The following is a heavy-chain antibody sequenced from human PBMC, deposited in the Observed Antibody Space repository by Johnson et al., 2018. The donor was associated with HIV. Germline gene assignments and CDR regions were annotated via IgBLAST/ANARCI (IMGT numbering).Heavy chain of an antibody. D-gene: IGHD6-19*01. CDR2: ISYDGSNK. Sequence: QVQLVESGGGVVQPGRSLRLSCAVSGFTFSSYGMHWVRRAPGKGLEWVAVISYDGSNKYYADSVKGRFNISRDNSKNTLYLQMNSLRAEDTAVYYCARDNGAVAGPEGAFDIWGQGTMVTVSS. V-gene: IGHV3-30*03. CDR1: GFTFSSYG. J-gene: IGHJ3*02. CDR3: ARDNGAVAGPEGAFDI.